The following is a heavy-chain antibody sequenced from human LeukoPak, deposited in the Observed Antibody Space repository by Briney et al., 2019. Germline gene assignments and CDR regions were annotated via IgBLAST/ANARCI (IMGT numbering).Heavy chain of an antibody. V-gene: IGHV3-23*01. CDR3: AKDYVNQGHCIGGVCYPFDY. J-gene: IGHJ4*02. CDR2: ISGTYDNK. Sequence: GGSLRLSCAASGFTFSSYAMSWVRQPPGKGLEWVSGISGTYDNKWYADSVKGRFTISRDDSKNTVYLQMNSLRADDTAVYYCAKDYVNQGHCIGGVCYPFDYWGQGTLVTVSS. D-gene: IGHD2-8*02. CDR1: GFTFSSYA.